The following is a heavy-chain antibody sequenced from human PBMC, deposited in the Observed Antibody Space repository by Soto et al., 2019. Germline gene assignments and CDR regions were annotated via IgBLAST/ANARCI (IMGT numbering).Heavy chain of an antibody. J-gene: IGHJ4*02. Sequence: AQLVQSWAEGKKPVASVRFSFKASGYTFTRFGLSWVRQAPGQWPEWMGWISPESDKATYAHKFHGRITMTTATYTNTSYMYLRSLRSDDTAYYYCTRDLFFISPSTVTTDDYWGQGT. CDR2: ISPESDKA. CDR3: TRDLFFISPSTVTTDDY. V-gene: IGHV1-18*01. D-gene: IGHD4-17*01. CDR1: GYTFTRFG.